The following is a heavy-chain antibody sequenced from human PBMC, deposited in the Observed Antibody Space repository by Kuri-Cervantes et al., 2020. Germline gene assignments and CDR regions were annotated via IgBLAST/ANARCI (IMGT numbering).Heavy chain of an antibody. V-gene: IGHV4-4*02. D-gene: IGHD2-8*02. Sequence: GSLRLSCAASGFSFSNYWLTWVRQAPGKGLQWIGEIYHSGSTNYNPSLKSRVTISVDTSKNQFSLKLSSVTAADTAVYYCARDGWGRGHERKFDYWGQGTLVTVSS. CDR2: IYHSGST. CDR1: GFSFSNYW. J-gene: IGHJ4*02. CDR3: ARDGWGRGHERKFDY.